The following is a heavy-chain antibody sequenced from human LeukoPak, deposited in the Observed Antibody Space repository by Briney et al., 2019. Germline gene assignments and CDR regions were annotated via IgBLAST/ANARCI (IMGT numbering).Heavy chain of an antibody. V-gene: IGHV1-2*02. D-gene: IGHD1-7*01. CDR3: ARGKNWNYLTWWFDP. CDR1: GCTFTGYY. Sequence: ASVKVSCKASGCTFTGYYMHWVRQAPGQGLEWMGWINPNSGGTNYAQKFQGRVTMTRDTSISTAYMELSRLRSDDTAVYYCARGKNWNYLTWWFDPWGQGTLVTVSS. J-gene: IGHJ5*02. CDR2: INPNSGGT.